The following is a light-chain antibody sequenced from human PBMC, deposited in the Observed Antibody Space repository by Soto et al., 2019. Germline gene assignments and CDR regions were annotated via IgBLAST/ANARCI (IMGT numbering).Light chain of an antibody. Sequence: EIVLTQSPATLSLSPGERATLSCRASQSVSRYLAWYQQKPGQAPRLLIYDASNRATGITARFSGSGSGTDFTLTISSLEPEDFAVYYCQQRSNWPYTFGQGTKLEIK. CDR2: DAS. CDR3: QQRSNWPYT. CDR1: QSVSRY. V-gene: IGKV3-11*01. J-gene: IGKJ2*01.